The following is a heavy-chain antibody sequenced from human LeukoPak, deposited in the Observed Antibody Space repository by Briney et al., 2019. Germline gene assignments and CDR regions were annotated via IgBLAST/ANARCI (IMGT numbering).Heavy chain of an antibody. CDR1: GGSISSYY. D-gene: IGHD6-13*01. CDR3: ARALRYSSSWPIWFDP. V-gene: IGHV4-59*01. CDR2: IYYSGST. Sequence: SETLSLTCTVSGGSISSYYWSWIRQPPGKGLEWIGYIYYSGSTNYNPSLKSRVTISVDTSRNQFSLKLSSVTAADTAVYYCARALRYSSSWPIWFDPWGQGTLVTVSS. J-gene: IGHJ5*02.